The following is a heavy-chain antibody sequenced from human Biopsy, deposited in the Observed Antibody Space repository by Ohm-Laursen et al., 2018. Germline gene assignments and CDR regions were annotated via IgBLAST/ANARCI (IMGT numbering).Heavy chain of an antibody. J-gene: IGHJ4*02. CDR1: GGSFSGYY. CDR3: ARLGSGDYFPTFFDF. V-gene: IGHV4-34*09. D-gene: IGHD5-12*01. CDR2: INNSGST. Sequence: TLSLTCAVYGGSFSGYYWSWIRQTPGKGLQWIGEINNSGSTNYNPSLKSRVTISVDTSKNQFSLKLSSVTAADTAVYYCARLGSGDYFPTFFDFWGQGALVTVSS.